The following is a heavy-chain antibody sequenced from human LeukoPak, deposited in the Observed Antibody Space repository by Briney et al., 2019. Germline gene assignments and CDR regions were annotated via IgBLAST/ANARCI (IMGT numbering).Heavy chain of an antibody. Sequence: SETLSLTCTVSGGSLSGYYWNWIRQPPGKGLEWIGYIYYGGTTNYNPSLKSRVTISVDTSKNRFSLTLSSVTAADTAIYYCVRWDYYGSGSRRLDYWGQGTLVTVSS. V-gene: IGHV4-59*08. D-gene: IGHD3-10*01. CDR2: IYYGGTT. CDR3: VRWDYYGSGSRRLDY. CDR1: GGSLSGYY. J-gene: IGHJ4*02.